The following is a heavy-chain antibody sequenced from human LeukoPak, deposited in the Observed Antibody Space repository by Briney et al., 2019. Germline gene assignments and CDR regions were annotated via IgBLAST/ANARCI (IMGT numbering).Heavy chain of an antibody. CDR1: GYSFTGYY. Sequence: ASVKVSCKASGYSFTGYYVHWVRQAPGQGLEWVGWINTDSGGTNFAQKFQGRVTLTRDTSISTAYMELSRLTSDDTAVYFCARDAISRGIIDYWGQGTLVTVSS. D-gene: IGHD3-10*01. V-gene: IGHV1-2*02. CDR3: ARDAISRGIIDY. CDR2: INTDSGGT. J-gene: IGHJ4*02.